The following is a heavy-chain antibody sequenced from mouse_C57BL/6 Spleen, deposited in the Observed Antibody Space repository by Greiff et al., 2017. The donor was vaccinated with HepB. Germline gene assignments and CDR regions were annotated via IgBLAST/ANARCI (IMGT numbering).Heavy chain of an antibody. Sequence: EVQGVESAGGLVQPGSSMKLSCTASGFTFSDYYMAWVRQVPEKGLEWVANINYDGSSTYYLDSLKSRFIISRDNAKNILYLQMSSLKSEDTATYYCARAQDGSSPFDYWGQGTTLTVSS. J-gene: IGHJ2*01. D-gene: IGHD1-1*01. CDR2: INYDGSST. CDR1: GFTFSDYY. CDR3: ARAQDGSSPFDY. V-gene: IGHV5-16*01.